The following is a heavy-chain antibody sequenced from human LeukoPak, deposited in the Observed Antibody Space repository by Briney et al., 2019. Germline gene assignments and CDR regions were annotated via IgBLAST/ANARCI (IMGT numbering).Heavy chain of an antibody. CDR3: ARAIRSGSYSNSTNYYYYMDV. Sequence: KPSETLSLTCTVSGYSISSGYYWGCIRQPPGKGLEWIGSIYHSGSTYYNPSLKSRVSISVDTSKNQFSLKLSSVTAADTAVYYCARAIRSGSYSNSTNYYYYMDVRGKGTTVTVSS. D-gene: IGHD3-10*01. CDR1: GYSISSGYY. J-gene: IGHJ6*03. V-gene: IGHV4-38-2*02. CDR2: IYHSGST.